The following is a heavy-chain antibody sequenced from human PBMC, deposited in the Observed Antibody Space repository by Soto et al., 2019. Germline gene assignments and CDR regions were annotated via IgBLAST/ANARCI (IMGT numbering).Heavy chain of an antibody. CDR2: ISGSDGKT. D-gene: IGHD3-3*01. Sequence: LRLSCVASGFTFGSFAMSWVRQAPGKGLEWVSTISGSDGKTFYADSVKGRFSISRDTSQSTLYLQMNSLRADDTAMYYCARWSYLDYWGQGTRVTVSS. CDR3: ARWSYLDY. J-gene: IGHJ4*02. CDR1: GFTFGSFA. V-gene: IGHV3-23*01.